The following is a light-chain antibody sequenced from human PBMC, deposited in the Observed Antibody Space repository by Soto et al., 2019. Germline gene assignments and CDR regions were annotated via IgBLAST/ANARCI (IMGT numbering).Light chain of an antibody. CDR1: SSNIGNDF. Sequence: QSFLTQPPSVSAAPGQKVTISCSGSSSNIGNDFVSWYQQLPGRAPKLLIYDNNKRPSGIPDRFSGFKSGTSATLGITGLQTGDEADYYCGTWDTRLNARVFGGGTKVTVL. J-gene: IGLJ3*02. V-gene: IGLV1-51*01. CDR3: GTWDTRLNARV. CDR2: DNN.